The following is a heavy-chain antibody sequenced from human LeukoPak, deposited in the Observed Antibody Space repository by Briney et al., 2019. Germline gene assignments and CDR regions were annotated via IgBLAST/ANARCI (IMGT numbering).Heavy chain of an antibody. Sequence: SVKVSCKASGGTFSSYTINWVRQAPGQGLEWMGGIIPIFGTANYAQKFQGRVTITTDESTSTDYMELSSLRSEDTAVYYCARDRLPNVKDASAAQRYYFDYWGQGTLVTVSS. D-gene: IGHD3-16*01. CDR3: ARDRLPNVKDASAAQRYYFDY. J-gene: IGHJ4*02. V-gene: IGHV1-69*05. CDR2: IIPIFGTA. CDR1: GGTFSSYT.